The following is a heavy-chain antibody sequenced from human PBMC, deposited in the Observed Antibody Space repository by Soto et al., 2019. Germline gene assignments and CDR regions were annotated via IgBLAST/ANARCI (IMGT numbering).Heavy chain of an antibody. D-gene: IGHD4-17*01. CDR2: ISYDVNNK. CDR1: VFTFIRYS. J-gene: IGHJ4*02. V-gene: IGHV3-30-3*01. CDR3: ARYQKTTVNSPLAAH. Sequence: PVVSLILACSSSVFTFIRYSVHWVRQAPVKGLEWVTVISYDVNNKYYADSVEGRFTISRDNSKNTLYSQMNSLRTEDTGVYYCARYQKTTVNSPLAAHWGQRTLVTVSS.